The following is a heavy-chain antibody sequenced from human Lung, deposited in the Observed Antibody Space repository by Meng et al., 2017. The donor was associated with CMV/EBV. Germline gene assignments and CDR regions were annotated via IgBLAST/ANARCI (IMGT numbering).Heavy chain of an antibody. CDR2: ISSSSSYI. CDR3: ARVCPFDFWSGYSGPDSYNWFDP. J-gene: IGHJ5*02. Sequence: GGSXRLXCAASGFXFSSYSMNWVRQAPGKGLEWVSSISSSSSYIYYADSVKGRFTISRDNAKNSLYLQMNSLRAEDTAVYYCARVCPFDFWSGYSGPDSYNWFDPWXQGTXVTVSS. D-gene: IGHD3-3*01. CDR1: GFXFSSYS. V-gene: IGHV3-21*01.